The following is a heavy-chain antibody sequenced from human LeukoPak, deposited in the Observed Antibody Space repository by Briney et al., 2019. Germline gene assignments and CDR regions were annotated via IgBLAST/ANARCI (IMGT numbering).Heavy chain of an antibody. D-gene: IGHD2-15*01. CDR2: IYSGDSDT. Sequence: GESLKIPCKGSGYSFTSYWIGWVRQMPGKGLEWMGIIYSGDSDTRYSPSFQGQVTISADKSISTAYLQWSSLKASDTAMYYCARLVGYCSGGSCYPWFDPWGQGTLVTVSS. V-gene: IGHV5-51*01. CDR1: GYSFTSYW. CDR3: ARLVGYCSGGSCYPWFDP. J-gene: IGHJ5*02.